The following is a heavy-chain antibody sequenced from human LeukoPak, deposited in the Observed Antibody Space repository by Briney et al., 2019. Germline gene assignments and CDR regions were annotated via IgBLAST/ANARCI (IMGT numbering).Heavy chain of an antibody. CDR2: INPNSGGT. CDR1: GYTFTGYY. V-gene: IGHV1-2*06. D-gene: IGHD1-26*01. Sequence: ASVKVSCKASGYTFTGYYMHWVRQAPGQGLEWMGRINPNSGGTNYAQKFQGRVTMTRDTSISTAYMELSRLRSDDTAVYYCARDQDSSGSYLVWGQGTMVTVSS. CDR3: ARDQDSSGSYLV. J-gene: IGHJ3*01.